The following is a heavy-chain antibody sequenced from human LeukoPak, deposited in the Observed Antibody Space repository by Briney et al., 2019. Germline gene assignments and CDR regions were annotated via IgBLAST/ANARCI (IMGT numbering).Heavy chain of an antibody. CDR1: GFTFTSYA. V-gene: IGHV3-23*01. CDR3: GRPTKYWLVRGNGVDV. D-gene: IGHD6-19*01. Sequence: GGSLRLSCAASGFTFTSYAMTWVRQAPGKGLEWVSSIDAGGGDTYHSDSVKGRFTISRDNSMNTLYLQMNSLRADDTAVYYCGRPTKYWLVRGNGVDVRGQEATVTVSS. CDR2: IDAGGGDT. J-gene: IGHJ6*02.